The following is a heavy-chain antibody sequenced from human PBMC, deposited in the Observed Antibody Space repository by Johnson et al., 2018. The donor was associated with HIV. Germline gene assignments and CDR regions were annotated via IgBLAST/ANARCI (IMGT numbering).Heavy chain of an antibody. V-gene: IGHV3-30*03. J-gene: IGHJ3*02. Sequence: VQLVESGGGLVQPGGSLRLSCAASGFTVSSDYMNWVRQAPGKGLEWVAVISYDGSNEYYADSVRGRLTISRDNSKNTLYLQMNILRAEDTAVYSWGRSPFTGDPRGAFDIWGQGTMVTVSS. CDR1: GFTVSSDY. CDR2: ISYDGSNE. D-gene: IGHD7-27*01. CDR3: GRSPFTGDPRGAFDI.